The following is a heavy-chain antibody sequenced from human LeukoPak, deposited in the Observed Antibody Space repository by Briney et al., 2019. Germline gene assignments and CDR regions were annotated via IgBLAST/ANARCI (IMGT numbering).Heavy chain of an antibody. D-gene: IGHD2-2*01. CDR3: ARAGTCSSTSCDGGIEY. CDR1: GFAFSSYN. J-gene: IGHJ4*02. CDR2: ISTTSTYI. Sequence: GGSLRLSCAASGFAFSSYNMKWVRQAPGKGLEWVSFISTTSTYIYYADSVKGRFTVSRDNSKNLLYLQMDSLRVEDTAVFYCARAGTCSSTSCDGGIEYWGQGTLVTVSS. V-gene: IGHV3-21*06.